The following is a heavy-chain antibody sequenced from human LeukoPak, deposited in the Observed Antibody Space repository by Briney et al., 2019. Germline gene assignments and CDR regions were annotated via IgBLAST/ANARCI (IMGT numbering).Heavy chain of an antibody. CDR1: GYTFTNYG. D-gene: IGHD3-22*01. V-gene: IGHV1-18*01. CDR2: ISTYNGNT. Sequence: ALVKVSCKGSGYTFTNYGINWVRQAPGQGLEWMGWISTYNGNTNYAPKLQGRVTMTTDTSTSTAFMELRSLRSDDTAVYYCARDNYYDSGGYRYFDQWGQGTLVTVSS. CDR3: ARDNYYDSGGYRYFDQ. J-gene: IGHJ4*02.